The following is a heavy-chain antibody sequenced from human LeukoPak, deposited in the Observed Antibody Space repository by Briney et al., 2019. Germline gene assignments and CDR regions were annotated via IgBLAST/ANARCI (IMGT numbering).Heavy chain of an antibody. Sequence: PGGSLRLSCAASGFTFSSYSMNWVRQAPGKGLEWVSSISSSSSYIHYADSVRGRFTISRDNAKNSLFLQMNSLRGEDTAVYYCARCTTGKTFGSLREIKKSREIDYWGQGTLVTVSS. V-gene: IGHV3-21*01. D-gene: IGHD1-1*01. J-gene: IGHJ4*02. CDR2: ISSSSSYI. CDR1: GFTFSSYS. CDR3: ARCTTGKTFGSLREIKKSREIDY.